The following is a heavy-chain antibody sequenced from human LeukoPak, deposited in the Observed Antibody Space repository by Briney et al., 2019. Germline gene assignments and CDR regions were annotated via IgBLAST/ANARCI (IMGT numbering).Heavy chain of an antibody. J-gene: IGHJ6*02. Sequence: PSETLSLTCAVYGGSFSGYYWSWIRQPPGKGLEWIGEINHSGSTNYNPSLKSRVTISVDTSKNQFSLKLSSVTAADTAVYYCARDPGENYYGMDVWGQGTTVTVSS. V-gene: IGHV4-34*01. CDR2: INHSGST. CDR3: ARDPGENYYGMDV. CDR1: GGSFSGYY.